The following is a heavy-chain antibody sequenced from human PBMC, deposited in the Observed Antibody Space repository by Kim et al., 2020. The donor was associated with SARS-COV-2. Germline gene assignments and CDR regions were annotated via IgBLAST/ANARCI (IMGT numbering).Heavy chain of an antibody. J-gene: IGHJ4*02. V-gene: IGHV3-73*01. CDR1: GFTFSGSA. CDR3: TRHSDSRDGYNYGLDY. CDR2: IRSKANSYAT. Sequence: GGSLRLSCAASGFTFSGSAMHWVRQASGKGLEWVGRIRSKANSYATAYAASVKGRFTISRDDSKNTAYLQMNSLKTEDTAVYYCTRHSDSRDGYNYGLDYWGQGTLVTVSS. D-gene: IGHD5-12*01.